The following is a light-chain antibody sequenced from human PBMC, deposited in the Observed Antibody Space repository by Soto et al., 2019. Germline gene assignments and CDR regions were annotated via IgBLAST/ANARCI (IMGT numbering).Light chain of an antibody. CDR2: DAS. CDR1: QSISNR. CDR3: QQFNSYPLT. V-gene: IGKV1-5*01. Sequence: DIQMTQSPSTLSASVGDRVAITCRASQSISNRLAWYQQKTGKAPKVVIYDASSLESGVPSRFSGSGSGTDFTLTISSLQPEDFATYYCQQFNSYPLTFGQGTRLEIK. J-gene: IGKJ5*01.